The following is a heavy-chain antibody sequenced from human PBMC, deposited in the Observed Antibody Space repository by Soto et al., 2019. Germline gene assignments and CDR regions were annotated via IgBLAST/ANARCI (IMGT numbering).Heavy chain of an antibody. D-gene: IGHD4-17*01. V-gene: IGHV3-21*01. CDR3: ARKYGDSGGIGMDV. CDR2: ISSSSSYI. CDR1: GFTFSSDS. Sequence: PGGSLRLSCASSGFTFSSDSMNWVRQAPGKGLEWVSSISSSSSYIYYADSVKGRSTISRDNAKNSLYLQMNSLRAEDTAVYYCARKYGDSGGIGMDVWGKGTTVTVSS. J-gene: IGHJ6*04.